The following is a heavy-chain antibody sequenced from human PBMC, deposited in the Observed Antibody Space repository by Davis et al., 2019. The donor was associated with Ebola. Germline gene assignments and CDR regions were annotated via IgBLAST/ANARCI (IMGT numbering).Heavy chain of an antibody. CDR1: GYTFTDYY. J-gene: IGHJ4*02. CDR2: VIPILGIT. CDR3: ARGGTDYSGSGNDYNSIDYFEY. D-gene: IGHD3-10*01. V-gene: IGHV1-69*10. Sequence: SVKVSCKASGYTFTDYYIHWVRQAPGQGLEWLGGVIPILGITNRSQKFRGRLTITADESTTTVYMELNSLRSEDTAVYYCARGGTDYSGSGNDYNSIDYFEYWGQGTLVTASS.